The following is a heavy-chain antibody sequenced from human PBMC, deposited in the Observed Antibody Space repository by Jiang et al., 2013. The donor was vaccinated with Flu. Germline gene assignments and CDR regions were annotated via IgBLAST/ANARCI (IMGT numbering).Heavy chain of an antibody. Sequence: CTVSGGSISSYYWSWIRQPPGKGLEWIGYIYYMGAPTTTPPSKSRVTISVDTSKNQFSLKLSSVTAADTAVYYCARHPPGIAFDIWGQGTMVTVSS. V-gene: IGHV4-59*08. CDR3: ARHPPGIAFDI. CDR1: GGSISSYY. CDR2: IYYMGAP. D-gene: IGHD1-26*01. J-gene: IGHJ3*02.